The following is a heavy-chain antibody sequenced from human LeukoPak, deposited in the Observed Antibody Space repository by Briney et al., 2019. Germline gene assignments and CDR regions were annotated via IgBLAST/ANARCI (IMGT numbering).Heavy chain of an antibody. Sequence: ASVKVSCKASGYTFTGYYMHWVRQAPGQGLEWMGWINPNSGGTNYAQKFQGRVTMTRDTSISTAYMELSRLRSDDTAVYYCARQRGYSYGTLYLDYWGQGTLVTVSS. CDR3: ARQRGYSYGTLYLDY. CDR2: INPNSGGT. D-gene: IGHD5-18*01. J-gene: IGHJ4*02. V-gene: IGHV1-2*02. CDR1: GYTFTGYY.